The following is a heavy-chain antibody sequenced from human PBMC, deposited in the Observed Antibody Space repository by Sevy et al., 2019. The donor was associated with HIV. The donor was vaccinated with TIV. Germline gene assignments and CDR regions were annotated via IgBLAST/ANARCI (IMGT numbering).Heavy chain of an antibody. CDR3: AKDYHLLLWFGESPGYYFDY. Sequence: GGSLRLSCAASGFTFSSYAMSWVRQAPGKGLEWVSAISGSGGSTYYADSVKGRFTISRDNSKNTLYLQMNSLRAEDTAVYYCAKDYHLLLWFGESPGYYFDYWGQGTLVTVSS. D-gene: IGHD3-10*01. CDR1: GFTFSSYA. CDR2: ISGSGGST. J-gene: IGHJ4*02. V-gene: IGHV3-23*01.